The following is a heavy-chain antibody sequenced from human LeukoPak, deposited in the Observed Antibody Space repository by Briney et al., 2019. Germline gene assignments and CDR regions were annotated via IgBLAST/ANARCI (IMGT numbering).Heavy chain of an antibody. CDR3: ARESYADSNRRRNYYYYYMDV. V-gene: IGHV3-7*01. Sequence: GGSLRLSCAASGFTFSSYWMSWVRQAPGKGLEWVANIKQDGSEKYYVDSVKGRFTISRDNAKNSLYLQMNSLRAEDTAVYYCARESYADSNRRRNYYYYYMDVWGKGTTVTVSS. CDR1: GFTFSSYW. CDR2: IKQDGSEK. D-gene: IGHD2-2*01. J-gene: IGHJ6*03.